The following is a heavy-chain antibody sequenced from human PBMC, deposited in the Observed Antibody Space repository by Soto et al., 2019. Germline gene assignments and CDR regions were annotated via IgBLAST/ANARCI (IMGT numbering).Heavy chain of an antibody. V-gene: IGHV3-23*01. Sequence: GGSLRLSCAACGFTFGAYAMNWVRQTPGKGLQWVSSISGDDGRGSAGDTYYTDSVRGRFTISRDDSKNTLFLQMKSLRPEDTAIYYCAKFSNAETYWGRGTLVTVSS. CDR3: AKFSNAETY. CDR2: ISGDDGRGSAGDT. J-gene: IGHJ4*02. CDR1: GFTFGAYA.